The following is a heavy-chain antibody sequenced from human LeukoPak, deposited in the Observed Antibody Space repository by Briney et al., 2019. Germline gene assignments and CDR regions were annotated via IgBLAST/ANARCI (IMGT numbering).Heavy chain of an antibody. Sequence: SETLSLTCTVSGGSISSYYWSWIRQPPGKGLEWIGYIYYSGSTNYNPSLKSRVTISVDTSKNQFSLKLSSVTAADTAVYYCASTWGGYYYDSSGYYLPREFDYWGQGTLVTVSS. CDR3: ASTWGGYYYDSSGYYLPREFDY. CDR1: GGSISSYY. CDR2: IYYSGST. V-gene: IGHV4-59*01. J-gene: IGHJ4*02. D-gene: IGHD3-22*01.